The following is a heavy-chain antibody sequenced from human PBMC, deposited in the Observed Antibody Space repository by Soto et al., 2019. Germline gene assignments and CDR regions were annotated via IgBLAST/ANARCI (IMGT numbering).Heavy chain of an antibody. J-gene: IGHJ3*02. CDR3: ARYSSGWYNKGDDAFDI. CDR2: IYYSGST. CDR1: GGSISSYY. Sequence: SETLSLTCTVSGGSISSYYWSWIRQPPGKGLEWIGYIYYSGSTNYNPSLKSRVTISVDTSKNQFSLKLSSVTAADTAVYYCARYSSGWYNKGDDAFDIWGQGTMVTVSS. V-gene: IGHV4-59*01. D-gene: IGHD6-19*01.